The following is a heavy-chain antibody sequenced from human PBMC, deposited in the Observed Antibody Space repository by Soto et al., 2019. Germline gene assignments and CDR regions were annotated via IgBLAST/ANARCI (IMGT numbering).Heavy chain of an antibody. D-gene: IGHD3-10*01. CDR1: GGSISSGDYY. Sequence: PSETLSLTCTVSGGSISSGDYYWSWIRQPPGKGLEWIGYIYYSGSTYYNPSLKSRVTISVDTSKNQFSLKLSSVTAADTAVYYCARDQNGSGNHYTRSSDYCGQATLLTVS. J-gene: IGHJ4*02. CDR2: IYYSGST. CDR3: ARDQNGSGNHYTRSSDY. V-gene: IGHV4-30-4*01.